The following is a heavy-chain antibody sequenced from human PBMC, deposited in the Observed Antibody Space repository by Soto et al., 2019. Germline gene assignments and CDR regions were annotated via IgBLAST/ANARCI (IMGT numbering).Heavy chain of an antibody. J-gene: IGHJ6*02. CDR3: VRDCSGGGCYSDYGMDV. CDR2: IYSSGST. CDR1: GDSIRNFY. V-gene: IGHV4-4*07. Sequence: QVQLQESGPGLVKPSETLSLTCTVSGDSIRNFYWSWIRQPAGKGLEWIGWIYSSGSTDYNASLKSRVSMSVDRSNNQFFLRLTSVTAEDTAVYYCVRDCSGGGCYSDYGMDVWGQGTTVTVSS. D-gene: IGHD2-15*01.